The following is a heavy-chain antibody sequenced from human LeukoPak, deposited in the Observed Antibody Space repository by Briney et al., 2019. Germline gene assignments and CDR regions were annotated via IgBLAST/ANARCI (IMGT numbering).Heavy chain of an antibody. CDR3: ARDMGGYYYNWFDP. Sequence: SQTLSLTCTVSGGSISSGDYYWSWIRQPPGKGLEWIGYIYYSGSTYYNPSLKSRVTISVDTSKNQFSLKLSSVTAADTAVYYCARDMGGYYYNWFDPWGQGTLVTVSS. D-gene: IGHD3-3*01. CDR1: GGSISSGDYY. J-gene: IGHJ5*02. CDR2: IYYSGST. V-gene: IGHV4-30-4*01.